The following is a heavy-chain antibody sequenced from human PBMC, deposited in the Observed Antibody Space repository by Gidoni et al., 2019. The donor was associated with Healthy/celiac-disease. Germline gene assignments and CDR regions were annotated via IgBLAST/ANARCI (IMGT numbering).Heavy chain of an antibody. Sequence: QVQLQQWGAGLLQPSENLSLTCAVYGGSFSGYYWSWIRKPPGKGLEWIGEINHSGRTNYNPSLKRRVTISVDTSKNQFSLKLSSVTAADTAVYYCARGPLSGWYGFDYWGQGTLVTVSS. CDR1: GGSFSGYY. D-gene: IGHD6-19*01. CDR3: ARGPLSGWYGFDY. J-gene: IGHJ4*02. CDR2: INHSGRT. V-gene: IGHV4-34*01.